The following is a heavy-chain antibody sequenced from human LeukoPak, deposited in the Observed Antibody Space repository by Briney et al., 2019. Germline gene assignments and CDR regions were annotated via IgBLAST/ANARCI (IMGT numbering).Heavy chain of an antibody. CDR3: ARARVRNYSYDSDGLYTSDWHFDI. D-gene: IGHD3-22*01. J-gene: IGHJ2*01. V-gene: IGHV4-59*01. CDR1: GGSIINYY. Sequence: PSETLSLTCTVSGGSIINYYWSWIRQSPGKGLEWIGFIYYSVNTKYNTKYNPSLESRVTVSLDTSRYQFSLNLRSVTAADTAMYFRARARVRNYSYDSDGLYTSDWHFDIWGRGALVTVSS. CDR2: IYYSVNTKYNT.